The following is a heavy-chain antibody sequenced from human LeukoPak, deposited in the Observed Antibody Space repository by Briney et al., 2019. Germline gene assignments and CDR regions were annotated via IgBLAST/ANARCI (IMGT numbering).Heavy chain of an antibody. Sequence: SETLSLTCTVSGGSISSYYWSWLRQPPGKGLEWIGYIYYSGNTNYNPSLKSRVTMSVDTAKNQFSLKLSSVTAADTAVYYCARHRCSSSTCYDAFDIWGQGTMVTVSS. CDR3: ARHRCSSSTCYDAFDI. CDR2: IYYSGNT. D-gene: IGHD2-2*01. CDR1: GGSISSYY. J-gene: IGHJ3*02. V-gene: IGHV4-59*08.